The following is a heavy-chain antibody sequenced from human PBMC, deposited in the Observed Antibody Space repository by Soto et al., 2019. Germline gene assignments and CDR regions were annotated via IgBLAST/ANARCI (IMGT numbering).Heavy chain of an antibody. CDR1: GYTFTSYY. D-gene: IGHD3-3*01. CDR3: ARDQDVYDFWSGYYGLPSAPNYYYYGMDV. CDR2: INPSGGST. V-gene: IGHV1-46*01. J-gene: IGHJ6*02. Sequence: ASVKVSCKASGYTFTSYYMHWVRQAPGQGLEWMGIINPSGGSTSYAQKFQGRVTMTRDTSTSTVYMELSSLRSEDTAVYYCARDQDVYDFWSGYYGLPSAPNYYYYGMDVWGQGTTVTVSS.